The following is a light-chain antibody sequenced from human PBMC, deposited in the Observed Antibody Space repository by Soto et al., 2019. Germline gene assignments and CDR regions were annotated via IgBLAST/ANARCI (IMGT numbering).Light chain of an antibody. CDR3: QQYYSTLPYT. V-gene: IGKV4-1*01. Sequence: DIVMTQSPDSLAVSLGERATINCKSSQSVLYSSNNKNYLAWYQQKPGQPPKLLIYWASTRESGVPDRFSGSGSGTDFTLTISSLQAEDVALYYCQQYYSTLPYTFGQGTKLEIK. CDR1: QSVLYSSNNKNY. J-gene: IGKJ2*01. CDR2: WAS.